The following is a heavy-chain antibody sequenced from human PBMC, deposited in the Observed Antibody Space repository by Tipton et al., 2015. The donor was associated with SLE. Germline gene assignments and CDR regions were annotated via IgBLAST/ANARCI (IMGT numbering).Heavy chain of an antibody. CDR2: GSHSGRI. J-gene: IGHJ5*02. Sequence: TLSLTCTVSGDSMTSDFYFWGWIRQPPGKWLEWIGSGSHSGRIYYNPSLESRATVSVDPSKTQVLLHLTSVSAADTALYYCARVDGGSISGALDLWGQGTLVSVSS. D-gene: IGHD3-3*02. CDR3: ARVDGGSISGALDL. CDR1: GDSMTSDFYF. V-gene: IGHV4-39*06.